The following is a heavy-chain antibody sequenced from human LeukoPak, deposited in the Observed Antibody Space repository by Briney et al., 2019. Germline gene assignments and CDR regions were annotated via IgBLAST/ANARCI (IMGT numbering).Heavy chain of an antibody. J-gene: IGHJ4*02. CDR1: GGSASGGSYY. CDR2: FYYTGST. V-gene: IGHV4-61*01. D-gene: IGHD5/OR15-5a*01. CDR3: ASGQFLVSNDY. Sequence: PSETLSLTCTVSGGSASGGSYYWSWIRQPPGKGLEWIGYFYYTGSTNYNPPLKSRVTIDTSKNQFSLRLSSVTAADTAVYYCASGQFLVSNDYWGQGILVTVSS.